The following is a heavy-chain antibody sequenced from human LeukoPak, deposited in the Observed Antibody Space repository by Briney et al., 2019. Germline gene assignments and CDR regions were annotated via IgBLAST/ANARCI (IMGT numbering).Heavy chain of an antibody. V-gene: IGHV3-21*01. CDR2: ISSSSSYI. CDR1: GFTFSSYS. Sequence: GRSLRLSCAASGFTFSSYSMNWVRQAPGKGLEWVSSISSSSSYIYYADSVKGRFTISRDNAKNSLYLQMNSLRAEDTAVYYCARDPMVRGYPGDFDYWGQGTLVTVSS. CDR3: ARDPMVRGYPGDFDY. D-gene: IGHD3-10*01. J-gene: IGHJ4*02.